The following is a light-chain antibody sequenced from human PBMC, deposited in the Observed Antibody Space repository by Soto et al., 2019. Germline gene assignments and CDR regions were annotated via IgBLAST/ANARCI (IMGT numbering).Light chain of an antibody. Sequence: DIQMTHDPSTVSASVGYRVTITCRASQSVSGWLAWYQQKPGEAPKLLIYDASALPRGVPSRFSGSGSGTKFTLTIASLQPDDFATYYCQQYETFSGTFGPGTKVDIK. CDR1: QSVSGW. CDR2: DAS. J-gene: IGKJ1*01. V-gene: IGKV1-5*01. CDR3: QQYETFSGT.